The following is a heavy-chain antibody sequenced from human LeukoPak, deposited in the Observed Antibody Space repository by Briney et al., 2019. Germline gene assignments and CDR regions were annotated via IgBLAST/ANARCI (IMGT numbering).Heavy chain of an antibody. V-gene: IGHV4-39*07. CDR1: GGSISSSSYY. CDR3: ARLDYGDYYGAGPNDDY. Sequence: PSETLSLTCTVSGGSISSSSYYWSWIRQPPGKGLEWIGEINHSGSTNYNPSLKSRVTISVDTSKNQFSLKLSSVTAADTAVYYCARLDYGDYYGAGPNDDYWGQGTLVTVSS. J-gene: IGHJ4*02. D-gene: IGHD4-17*01. CDR2: INHSGST.